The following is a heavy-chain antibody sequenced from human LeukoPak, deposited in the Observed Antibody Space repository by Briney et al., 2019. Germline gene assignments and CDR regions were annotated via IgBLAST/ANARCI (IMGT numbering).Heavy chain of an antibody. V-gene: IGHV4-31*03. CDR2: IYYSGST. J-gene: IGHJ3*02. CDR3: ARAMVVAATNDAFDI. Sequence: SETLSLTCTVSGGSISSGGYYWSWIRQHPGKGLEWIGYIYYSGSTYYNPSLKSRVTISVDTSKNQFSLKLSSVTAADTAAYYCARAMVVAATNDAFDIWGQGTMVTVSS. D-gene: IGHD2-15*01. CDR1: GGSISSGGYY.